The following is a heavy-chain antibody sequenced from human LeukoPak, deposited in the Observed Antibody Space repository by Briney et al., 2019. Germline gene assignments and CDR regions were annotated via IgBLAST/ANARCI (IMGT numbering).Heavy chain of an antibody. D-gene: IGHD2-15*01. CDR2: IYYSGST. J-gene: IGHJ5*02. CDR3: AREGQGHCSGGSCYSIPNWFDP. V-gene: IGHV4-59*01. Sequence: PSETLSLTCTVSGGSISSYYWSWIRQPPGKGLEWIGYIYYSGSTNYNPSLKSRVTISVDTSKNQFSLKLSSVTAADTAVYYCAREGQGHCSGGSCYSIPNWFDPWGQGTLVTVSS. CDR1: GGSISSYY.